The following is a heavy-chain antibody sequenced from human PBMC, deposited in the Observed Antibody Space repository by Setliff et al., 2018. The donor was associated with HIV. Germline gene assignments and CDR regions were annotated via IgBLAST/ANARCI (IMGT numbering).Heavy chain of an antibody. CDR1: GFTFNTYA. Sequence: GGSLRLSCAASGFTFNTYAMSWVRQAPGKGLEWVSVISGSGGSTFYADSVKGRFTISRDNSKNTLYLLMGSLRAEDMAVYYCARDASISPPYDAFDIWGQGTMVTVSS. CDR3: ARDASISPPYDAFDI. CDR2: ISGSGGST. D-gene: IGHD6-6*01. V-gene: IGHV3-23*01. J-gene: IGHJ3*02.